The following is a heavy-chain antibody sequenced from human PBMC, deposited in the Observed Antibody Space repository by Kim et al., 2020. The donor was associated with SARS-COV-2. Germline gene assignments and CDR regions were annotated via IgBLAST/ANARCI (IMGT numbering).Heavy chain of an antibody. D-gene: IGHD3-22*01. CDR3: AREFYFATSACYW. J-gene: IGHJ4*02. V-gene: IGHV1-2*06. CDR2: INPNSGGT. CDR1: GFPFSGYY. Sequence: ASVKVSCKASGFPFSGYYMHWVRQAPGQGLEWMGRINPNSGGTNYAQKFQGRVTMTSDTSISTAYMELSRLRSDDTAVYYCAREFYFATSACYWWGQGTLVTVSA.